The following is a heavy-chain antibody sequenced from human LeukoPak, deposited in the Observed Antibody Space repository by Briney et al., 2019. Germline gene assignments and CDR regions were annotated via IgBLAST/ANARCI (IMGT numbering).Heavy chain of an antibody. Sequence: GGSLRLSCAASGFTFSSYAMSWVRLAPGKGLEWVSAISGSGGSTYYADSVKGRFTISRDNSKNTLYLQMNSLRAEDTAVYYCAKDDSSSWYSLIDYWGQGTLVTVSS. D-gene: IGHD6-13*01. J-gene: IGHJ4*02. V-gene: IGHV3-23*01. CDR2: ISGSGGST. CDR1: GFTFSSYA. CDR3: AKDDSSSWYSLIDY.